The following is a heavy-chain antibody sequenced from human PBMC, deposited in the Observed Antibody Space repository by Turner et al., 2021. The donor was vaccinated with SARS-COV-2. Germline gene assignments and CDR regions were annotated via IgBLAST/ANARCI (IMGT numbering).Heavy chain of an antibody. CDR1: GGSISNSNYY. V-gene: IGHV4-39*01. Sequence: QLQLQESGPGLVKPSETLSLTCTVSGGSISNSNYYWGWIRQPPGKGPEWIGSIYYSGSTYYNPSLKSRVTISVDTSKNQFSLKLSSVTTADTALYYCSRHASIVRGSPFDPWGQGTLVTVSS. CDR3: SRHASIVRGSPFDP. CDR2: IYYSGST. J-gene: IGHJ5*02. D-gene: IGHD3-10*02.